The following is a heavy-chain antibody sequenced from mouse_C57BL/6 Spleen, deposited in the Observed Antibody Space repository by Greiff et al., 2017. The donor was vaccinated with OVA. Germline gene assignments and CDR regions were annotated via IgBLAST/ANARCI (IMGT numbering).Heavy chain of an antibody. J-gene: IGHJ4*01. Sequence: EVKLMESEGGLVQPGSSMKLSCTASGFTFSDYYMAWVRQVPEKGLEWVANINYDGSSTYYLDSLKSRFIISRDNAKNILYLQMSSLKSEDTATYYCARGGDYYYGSRGYAMDYWGQGTSVTVSS. CDR1: GFTFSDYY. CDR2: INYDGSST. CDR3: ARGGDYYYGSRGYAMDY. D-gene: IGHD1-1*01. V-gene: IGHV5-16*01.